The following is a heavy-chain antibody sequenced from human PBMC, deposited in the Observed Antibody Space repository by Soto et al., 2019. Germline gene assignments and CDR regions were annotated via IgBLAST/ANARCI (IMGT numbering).Heavy chain of an antibody. D-gene: IGHD6-13*01. V-gene: IGHV1-18*01. CDR1: GYTFSSYG. CDR2: ISAYNGNT. J-gene: IGHJ4*02. CDR3: ARDWAAGGPFDE. Sequence: VSCKASGYTFSSYGISWVRQSPVQGLEWMGWISAYNGNTNYAQKLQGRVTMTTDTSTSTAYMELRSLRSDDTAVYYCARDWAAGGPFDEWGQGTLVTVSS.